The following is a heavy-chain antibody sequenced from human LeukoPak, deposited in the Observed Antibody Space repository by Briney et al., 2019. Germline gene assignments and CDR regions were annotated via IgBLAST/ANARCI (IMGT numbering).Heavy chain of an antibody. CDR2: IIPILNIT. CDR3: AKDGVVVVATSVYYYYGMDV. Sequence: GASVKVSCKASGGTFISYTISWVRQAPGQGLEWMGRIIPILNITDYAQNFQGRVTLTADKSTSTAYMELSTLRSEDTAVYYCAKDGVVVVATSVYYYYGMDVWGQGTTVTVSS. J-gene: IGHJ6*02. D-gene: IGHD2-2*01. V-gene: IGHV1-69*02. CDR1: GGTFISYT.